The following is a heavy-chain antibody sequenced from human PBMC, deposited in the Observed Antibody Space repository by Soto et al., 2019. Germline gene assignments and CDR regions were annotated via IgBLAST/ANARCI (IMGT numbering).Heavy chain of an antibody. Sequence: HPGGSLRLSCAASGFTFSSYAMSWVRQAPGKGLEWVSAISGSGGSTYYADSVKGRFTISRDNSKNTLYLQMNSLRAEDTAVYYCAKMNVLLWFGELGYNWFDPWGQGTLVTVSS. CDR2: ISGSGGST. CDR3: AKMNVLLWFGELGYNWFDP. D-gene: IGHD3-10*01. CDR1: GFTFSSYA. V-gene: IGHV3-23*01. J-gene: IGHJ5*02.